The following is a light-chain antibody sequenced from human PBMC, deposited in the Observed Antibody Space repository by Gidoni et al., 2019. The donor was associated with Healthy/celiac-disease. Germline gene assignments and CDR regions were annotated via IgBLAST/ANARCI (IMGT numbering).Light chain of an antibody. CDR2: EVS. J-gene: IGLJ3*02. V-gene: IGLV2-14*01. CDR1: SSDVGGYNY. Sequence: SAPTQPAPVSGSSGQSITISCTGTSSDVGGYNYVSWYQQHPGKAPKLMIYEVSNRPSGVSNRFSGSKSGNTASLTISGLQAEDEADYYCSSYAGSSSWVFGGGTKLTVL. CDR3: SSYAGSSSWV.